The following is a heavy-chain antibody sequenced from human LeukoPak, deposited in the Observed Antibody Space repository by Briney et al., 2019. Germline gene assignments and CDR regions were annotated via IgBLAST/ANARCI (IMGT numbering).Heavy chain of an antibody. CDR2: ISGSGGST. V-gene: IGHV3-23*01. CDR1: GFTFSGSA. Sequence: GGSLRLSCAASGFTFSGSALHWVRQASGKGLEWVSDISGSGGSTYYADSVKGRFTISRDNSKNTLYLQMNRLRAEDTAVYYCAKRGLAAALFRWGQGTLVTVSS. CDR3: AKRGLAAALFR. J-gene: IGHJ4*02. D-gene: IGHD6-13*01.